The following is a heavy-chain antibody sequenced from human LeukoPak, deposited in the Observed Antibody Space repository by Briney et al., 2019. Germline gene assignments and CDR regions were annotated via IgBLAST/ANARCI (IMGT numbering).Heavy chain of an antibody. CDR2: IYSGGST. V-gene: IGHV3-66*01. D-gene: IGHD5-18*01. CDR3: ASEGDIGYGYLY. J-gene: IGHJ4*02. Sequence: GGSLRLSCAASGFTVSSNYMSWVRQAPGKGLEWVSVIYSGGSTYYADSVKGRFTISRDNAKNSLYLQMNSLRAEDTAVYYCASEGDIGYGYLYWGQGTLVTVSS. CDR1: GFTVSSNY.